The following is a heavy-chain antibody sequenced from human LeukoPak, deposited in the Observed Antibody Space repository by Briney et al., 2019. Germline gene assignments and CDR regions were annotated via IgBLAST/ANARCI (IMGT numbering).Heavy chain of an antibody. J-gene: IGHJ3*02. Sequence: SETLSLTCTVSGGSISSVDYYWSWIRQYPGKGLEWIGYINYRGSAYYNPSLKSRVTISVDTSKNQFSLKLTSVTAADTAVYYCAGDTVPGDSFDIWGQGTTVTVSS. CDR1: GGSISSVDYY. CDR3: AGDTVPGDSFDI. CDR2: INYRGSA. V-gene: IGHV4-31*03.